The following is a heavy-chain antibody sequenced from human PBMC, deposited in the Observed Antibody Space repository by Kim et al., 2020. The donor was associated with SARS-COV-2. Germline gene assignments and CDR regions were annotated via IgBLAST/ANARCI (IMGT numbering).Heavy chain of an antibody. J-gene: IGHJ4*02. Sequence: GGSLRLSCAASGFTFSNYWMTWVRQAPGKGLEWVASINQDGSEKHYVDSVRGRFTISRDDAKNTLYLQMKSLRAEDTAIYYCAREGRTYGDGTHYFDYWGQGAPGTLSS. CDR2: INQDGSEK. CDR1: GFTFSNYW. CDR3: AREGRTYGDGTHYFDY. D-gene: IGHD3-10*01. V-gene: IGHV3-7*01.